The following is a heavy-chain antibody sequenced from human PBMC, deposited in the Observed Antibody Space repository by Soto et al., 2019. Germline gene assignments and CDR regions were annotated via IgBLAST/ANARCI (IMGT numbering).Heavy chain of an antibody. CDR1: GFTFSSYG. V-gene: IGHV3-30*18. D-gene: IGHD5-18*01. J-gene: IGHJ4*02. Sequence: QVQLVESGGGVVQPGRSLRLSCAASGFTFSSYGMHWVRQAPGKGLEWVTVISYDGSNKYYADSVKGRFTISRDNSKNTLYLQMNSLRAEDTAIYYCAKDPGYSYGYSFHYWGQGILVTVSS. CDR3: AKDPGYSYGYSFHY. CDR2: ISYDGSNK.